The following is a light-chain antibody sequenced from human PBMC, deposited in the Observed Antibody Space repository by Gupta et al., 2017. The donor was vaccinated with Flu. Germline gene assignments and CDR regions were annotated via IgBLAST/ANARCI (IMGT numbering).Light chain of an antibody. CDR2: DVI. CDR1: SGDVGGYDC. J-gene: IGLJ1*01. CDR3: CSYAGSCSHTGDA. Sequence: QSALTQPRPVSGSLVQSATSSCSGTSGDVGGYDCVSWYQGHPGKAPRHMIYDVIKRPSGVPDRVSGSKAGNSTSLTISKLKAEDEADDYCCSYAGSCSHTGDAFGTGTTVTVL. V-gene: IGLV2-11*01.